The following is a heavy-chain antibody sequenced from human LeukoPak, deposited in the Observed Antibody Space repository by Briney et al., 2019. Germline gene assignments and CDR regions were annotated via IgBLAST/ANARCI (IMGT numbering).Heavy chain of an antibody. V-gene: IGHV3-23*01. CDR2: IRTEGGST. CDR3: AKGLAVSGTYFDY. J-gene: IGHJ4*02. D-gene: IGHD1-26*01. Sequence: GGSLRLSCAASGFTFSNYAMNWVRQAAGKGLEWVSTIRTEGGSTYYTDSVRGRFTISRDNSKSTLYVQIDSLRAEDTALYYCAKGLAVSGTYFDYWGQGTLVTVSS. CDR1: GFTFSNYA.